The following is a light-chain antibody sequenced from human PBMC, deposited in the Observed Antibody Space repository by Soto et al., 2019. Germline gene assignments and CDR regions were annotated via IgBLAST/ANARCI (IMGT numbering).Light chain of an antibody. CDR1: QSLLHSNGYNY. J-gene: IGKJ1*01. CDR2: LGF. V-gene: IGKV2-28*01. CDR3: MQALQTPWT. Sequence: DIVMTQSPLSLPVTPGEPASISCSSSQSLLHSNGYNYLDWYLQKTGQSPQLLIYLGFNRASGVPDRFSGSGSGTDFTLKISRVEAEDVGVYYCMQALQTPWTFGQGTKVEIK.